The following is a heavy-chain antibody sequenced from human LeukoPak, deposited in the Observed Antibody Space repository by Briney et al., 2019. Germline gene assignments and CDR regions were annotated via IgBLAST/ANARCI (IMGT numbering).Heavy chain of an antibody. V-gene: IGHV1-18*01. CDR2: ISAYNGNT. CDR1: GYTFTSYG. CDR3: ARAPEGGGYMEL. J-gene: IGHJ6*03. Sequence: SVTLTCQASGYTFTSYGVSWVRQAPGQGLEWMGWISAYNGNTNYAQKLQGRVTMTTDTSTSTAYMELRSLRSDDTAVYYCARAPEGGGYMELWGKGTTVTVSS.